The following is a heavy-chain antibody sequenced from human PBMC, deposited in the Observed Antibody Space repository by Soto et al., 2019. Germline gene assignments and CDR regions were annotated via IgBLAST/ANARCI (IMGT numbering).Heavy chain of an antibody. CDR3: ARERRFSAYYYGMDV. V-gene: IGHV4-61*08. D-gene: IGHD2-2*01. CDR1: AGSVSSGDYY. CDR2: IYYSGST. Sequence: SETLSLTCTVSAGSVSSGDYYWSWIRQPPGKGLEWIGYIYYSGSTNYNPSLKSRVTISVDTSKNQFSLKLSSVTAADTAVYYCARERRFSAYYYGMDVWGQGTTVTVSS. J-gene: IGHJ6*02.